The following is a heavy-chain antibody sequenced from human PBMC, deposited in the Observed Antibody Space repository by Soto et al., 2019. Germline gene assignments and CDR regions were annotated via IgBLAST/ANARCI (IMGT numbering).Heavy chain of an antibody. CDR3: ASNCGGDCYTNFDY. CDR1: GFTFSSYA. D-gene: IGHD2-21*02. Sequence: EVQLLESGGGLVQPGGSLRLSCAASGFTFSSYAMSWVRQAPGRGLEWVSAISGSGGTTYYGDSVRGRFTVSRDNSRDTLYLQMTSLRADDTALYYCASNCGGDCYTNFDYWGQGTLVTVSS. V-gene: IGHV3-23*01. CDR2: ISGSGGTT. J-gene: IGHJ4*02.